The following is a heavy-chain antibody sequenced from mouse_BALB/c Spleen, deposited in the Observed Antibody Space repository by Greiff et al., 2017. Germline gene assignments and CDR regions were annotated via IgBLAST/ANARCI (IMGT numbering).Heavy chain of an antibody. CDR3: ARTEDGWAYFDY. V-gene: IGHV2-2*01. J-gene: IGHJ2*01. CDR2: IWSGGST. Sequence: QVQLKQSGPGLVQPSQSLSITCTVSGFSLTSYGVHWVRQSPGKGLEWLGVIWSGGSTDYNAAFISRLSISKDNSKSQVFFKMNSLQTDDTAMYYCARTEDGWAYFDYWGQGTTLTVSS. CDR1: GFSLTSYG. D-gene: IGHD1-1*01.